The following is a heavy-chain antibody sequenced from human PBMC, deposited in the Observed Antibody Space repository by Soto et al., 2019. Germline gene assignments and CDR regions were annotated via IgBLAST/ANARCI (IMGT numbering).Heavy chain of an antibody. CDR2: IYYSGST. CDR1: GGSISSGGYY. V-gene: IGHV4-31*01. Sequence: QVQLQESGPGLVKPSQTLSLTCTVSGGSISSGGYYWSWIRQHPGKGLEWIGYIYYSGSTYYNPSLNRQVTRSVDASKNQCSRELSAVTPADTSVYYWSRGVSLWGQGTLVTVSS. CDR3: SRGVSL. J-gene: IGHJ4*02. D-gene: IGHD3-22*01.